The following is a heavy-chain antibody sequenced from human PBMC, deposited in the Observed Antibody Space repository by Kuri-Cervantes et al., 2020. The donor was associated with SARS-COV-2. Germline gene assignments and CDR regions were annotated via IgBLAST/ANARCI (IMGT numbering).Heavy chain of an antibody. CDR2: ISYDGSNK. J-gene: IGHJ4*02. V-gene: IGHV3-30-3*01. CDR3: ARGGTTGSFDY. Sequence: GESLKISCAAPGFTFSSYAMHWVRQAPGKGLEWVAVISYDGSNKYYADSVKGRFNISRDNAKNSLYLQMNSLRAEDTAVYYCARGGTTGSFDYWGQGALVTVSS. D-gene: IGHD3-16*01. CDR1: GFTFSSYA.